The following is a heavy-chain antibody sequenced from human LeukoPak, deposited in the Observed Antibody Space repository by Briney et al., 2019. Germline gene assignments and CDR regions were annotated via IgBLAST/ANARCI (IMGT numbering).Heavy chain of an antibody. V-gene: IGHV4-4*02. Sequence: SETLSLTCAVSGGSISTNNWWSWVRQPPGKGLEWIGYIYYSGSTNYNPSLKSRVTISVDTSKNQFSLKLSSVTAADTAVYYCARGLSIAVAFDYWGQGTLVTVSS. CDR3: ARGLSIAVAFDY. CDR2: IYYSGST. D-gene: IGHD6-19*01. J-gene: IGHJ4*02. CDR1: GGSISTNNW.